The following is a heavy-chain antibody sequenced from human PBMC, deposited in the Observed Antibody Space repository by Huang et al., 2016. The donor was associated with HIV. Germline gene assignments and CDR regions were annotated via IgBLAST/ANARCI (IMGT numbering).Heavy chain of an antibody. CDR2: IDWDDVK. J-gene: IGHJ4*02. CDR3: ARLIRVGSGSYSGSVLDY. Sequence: QVTLRESGPALVKPTQTLTLTCTFSGFSLSTSGMCVSWIRQPPGKALDGLALIDWDDVKYYSTYLKTRLPISKDPSKNRVVLTRTKMDPVDPATYYCARLIRVGSGSYSGSVLDYGGQGTLVPVSP. D-gene: IGHD1-26*01. CDR1: GFSLSTSGMC. V-gene: IGHV2-70*01.